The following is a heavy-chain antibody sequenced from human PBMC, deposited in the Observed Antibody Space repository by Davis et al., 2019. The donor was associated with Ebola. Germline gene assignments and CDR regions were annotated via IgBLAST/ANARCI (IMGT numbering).Heavy chain of an antibody. CDR3: ARGTHYAHDY. CDR2: INTDGSST. CDR1: GLTFSSYW. V-gene: IGHV3-74*01. J-gene: IGHJ4*02. Sequence: GESLKISCAVSGLTFSSYWMHWVRQAPGKGLVWVSRINTDGSSTTYADSVKGRFTISRDNAKNTLYLQMNSLGVEDTAMYYCARGTHYAHDYWGQGTLVTVSS. D-gene: IGHD2-2*01.